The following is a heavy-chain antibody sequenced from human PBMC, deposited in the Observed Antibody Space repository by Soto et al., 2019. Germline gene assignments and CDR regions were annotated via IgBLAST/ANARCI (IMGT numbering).Heavy chain of an antibody. Sequence: QVQLVQSGAEEKKPGASVKVSCKASGYTFTSYAMHWERQAPGQRLEWMGWINAGNGNTKYSQKFQGRVTFTRDTSASTAYMELSSLRSEDTAVYYCAAGGGYTYGRGMDVWGQGTTVTVSS. CDR2: INAGNGNT. CDR3: AAGGGYTYGRGMDV. V-gene: IGHV1-3*05. CDR1: GYTFTSYA. J-gene: IGHJ6*02. D-gene: IGHD5-18*01.